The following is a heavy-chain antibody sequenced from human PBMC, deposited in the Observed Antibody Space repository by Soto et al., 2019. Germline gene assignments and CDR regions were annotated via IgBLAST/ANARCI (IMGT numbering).Heavy chain of an antibody. CDR3: AGTGDLSRDGYNTFDY. J-gene: IGHJ4*02. V-gene: IGHV4-34*01. CDR1: GGSFSGYY. D-gene: IGHD5-12*01. CDR2: INHSGST. Sequence: QVQLQQWGAGLLKPSETLSLTCAVYGGSFSGYYWSWIRQPPGKGLEWIGEINHSGSTNYNPSLKLRVTISXATYKXXFSLKLSSVTAADTAVYYCAGTGDLSRDGYNTFDYWGQGTLVTVSS.